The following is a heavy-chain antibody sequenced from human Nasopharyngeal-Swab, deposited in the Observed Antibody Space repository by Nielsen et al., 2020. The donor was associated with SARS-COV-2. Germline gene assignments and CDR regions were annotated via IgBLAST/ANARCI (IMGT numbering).Heavy chain of an antibody. Sequence: GESLKISCAASGFTFSSYAMSWVRQAPGKGLEWVSAISGSGSSTYYADSVKGRFTIPRDNSKNTLYLQMNSLRAEDTAVYYCAKDPGYCSSTSCYSNWFDPWGQGTLVTVSS. V-gene: IGHV3-23*01. CDR2: ISGSGSST. D-gene: IGHD2-2*03. CDR3: AKDPGYCSSTSCYSNWFDP. CDR1: GFTFSSYA. J-gene: IGHJ5*02.